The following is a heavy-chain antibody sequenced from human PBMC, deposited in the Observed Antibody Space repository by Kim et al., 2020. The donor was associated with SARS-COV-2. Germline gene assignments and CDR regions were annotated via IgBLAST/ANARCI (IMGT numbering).Heavy chain of an antibody. D-gene: IGHD2-15*01. V-gene: IGHV4-31*03. CDR3: ARDSVHCSGGSCERSLGY. Sequence: SETLSLTCTVSGGSISSGGYYWSWIRQHPGKGLEWIGYIYYSGSTYYNPSLTSRVTISVDTSKNQFSLKLSSVTAADTAVYYCARDSVHCSGGSCERSLGYWGQGALVTVSS. J-gene: IGHJ4*02. CDR2: IYYSGST. CDR1: GGSISSGGYY.